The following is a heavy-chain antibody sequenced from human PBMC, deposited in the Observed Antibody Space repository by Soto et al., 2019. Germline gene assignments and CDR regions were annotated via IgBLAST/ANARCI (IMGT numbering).Heavy chain of an antibody. CDR3: ARQIYDSDTGPNFQYYFDS. CDR1: GYSFVGYW. V-gene: IGHV5-10-1*01. D-gene: IGHD3-22*01. J-gene: IGHJ4*02. Sequence: PGESLKISCKGSGYSFVGYWITWVLQKPGKGLEWMGRIDPSDSQTYYSPSFRGHVTISATKSITTVFLQWSSLRASDTAMYYCARQIYDSDTGPNFQYYFDSWGQGTPVTVSS. CDR2: IDPSDSQT.